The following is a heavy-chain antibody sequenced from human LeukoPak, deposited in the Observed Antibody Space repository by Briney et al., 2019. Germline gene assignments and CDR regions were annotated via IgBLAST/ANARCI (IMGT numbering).Heavy chain of an antibody. V-gene: IGHV3-11*04. Sequence: PGGSLRLSCTASGFTFSDYYMSWIRQAPGKGLEWVSYICSSGSTIYYADSVKGRFTISRDKAKNSLYLQMNSLRAEDTAVYDCARVSKGVAVTAYYFDYWGREPWSPSPQ. CDR3: ARVSKGVAVTAYYFDY. CDR2: ICSSGSTI. CDR1: GFTFSDYY. J-gene: IGHJ4*02. D-gene: IGHD2-21*02.